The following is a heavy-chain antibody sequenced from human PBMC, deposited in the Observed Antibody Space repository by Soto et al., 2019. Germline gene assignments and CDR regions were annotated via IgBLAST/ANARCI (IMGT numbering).Heavy chain of an antibody. D-gene: IGHD3-22*01. Sequence: SGTLSLTCTVSGGSISSSAYYWSWIRQHPGKGLEWIGYTYYTGSTYYNPSLKSRVTISLDTSKNQFSLKVASVTAADTAVYYCARSLDSSGYLFAYWGQGTLVTVSS. CDR1: GGSISSSAYY. CDR3: ARSLDSSGYLFAY. V-gene: IGHV4-31*03. CDR2: TYYTGST. J-gene: IGHJ4*02.